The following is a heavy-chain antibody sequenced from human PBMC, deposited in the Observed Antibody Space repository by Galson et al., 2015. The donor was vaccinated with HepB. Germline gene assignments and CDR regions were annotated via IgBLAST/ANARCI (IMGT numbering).Heavy chain of an antibody. CDR3: AKDPSSSSSVDY. CDR1: GFTFSSYG. D-gene: IGHD6-13*01. J-gene: IGHJ4*02. CDR2: ISYDGSNK. V-gene: IGHV3-30*18. Sequence: LRLSCAASGFTFSSYGMHWVRQAPGKGLEWVAVISYDGSNKYYADSVKGRFTISRDNSKNTLYLQMNSLRAEDTAVYYCAKDPSSSSSVDYWGQGTLVTVSS.